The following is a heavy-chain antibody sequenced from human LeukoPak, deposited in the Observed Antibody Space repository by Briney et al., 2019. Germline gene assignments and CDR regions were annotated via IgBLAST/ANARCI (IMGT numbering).Heavy chain of an antibody. J-gene: IGHJ4*02. CDR1: GGSFSGYY. V-gene: IGHV4-34*01. CDR3: ARGVSDQN. Sequence: SETLSLTCAVYGGSFSGYYWSWIRQSPGKGLEWIGEISHSGSTYYNPSLKSRVTISLDTPRNHFSLKLTSVTAADTAVYYCARGVSDQNWGQGTLVTVSS. CDR2: ISHSGST.